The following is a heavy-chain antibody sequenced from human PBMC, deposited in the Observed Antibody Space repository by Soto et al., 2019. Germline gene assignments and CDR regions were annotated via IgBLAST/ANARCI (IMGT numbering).Heavy chain of an antibody. CDR2: IYYSGST. D-gene: IGHD3-16*01. V-gene: IGHV4-39*01. Sequence: QLQLRESGPGLVKSSETLSLTCTVSGGSISSSSYYWGWIRQPPGKGLEWIGSIYYSGSTYYNASLKSRVSISVVTSKKQFSLNLSSVTAADTAVYYCARVAYDAFDIWGQGTMVTVSS. CDR3: ARVAYDAFDI. CDR1: GGSISSSSYY. J-gene: IGHJ3*02.